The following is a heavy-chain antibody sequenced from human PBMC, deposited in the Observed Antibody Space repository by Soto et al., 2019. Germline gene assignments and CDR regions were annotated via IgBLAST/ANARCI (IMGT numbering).Heavy chain of an antibody. CDR1: GFTFSGYA. D-gene: IGHD3-22*01. CDR3: AKRDYYDSATFSPLFES. V-gene: IGHV3-23*01. J-gene: IGHJ4*02. CDR2: ITGDGHRT. Sequence: EVQLLESGGGLVQPGGSLRLSCTASGFTFSGYAMSWVRQSPGKELALVAAITGDGHRTYYADSVEGRFTISRDNSKKTLFLQMNSLRTEDTAIYHCAKRDYYDSATFSPLFESWGQGVLVTVSS.